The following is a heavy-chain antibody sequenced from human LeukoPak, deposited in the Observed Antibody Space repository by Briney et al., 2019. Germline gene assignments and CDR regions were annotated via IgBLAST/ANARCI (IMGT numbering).Heavy chain of an antibody. CDR3: ATMDYYDSSGTLPLDY. V-gene: IGHV1-24*01. Sequence: ASVTVSCTVSGYTLTELSMHWVRQAPGKGLEWMGGFDPEDGETIYAQKFQGRVTMTEDTSTDTAYMELSSLRSEDTAVYYCATMDYYDSSGTLPLDYWGQGTLVTVSS. CDR2: FDPEDGET. J-gene: IGHJ4*02. D-gene: IGHD3-22*01. CDR1: GYTLTELS.